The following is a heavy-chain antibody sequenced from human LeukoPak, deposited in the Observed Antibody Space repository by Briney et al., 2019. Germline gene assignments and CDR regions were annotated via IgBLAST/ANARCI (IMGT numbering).Heavy chain of an antibody. CDR2: IYYTGSS. CDR3: ASRRYTYANEY. CDR1: GGPISSYY. Sequence: SETLSLTCTVSGGPISSYYWSWIRQPPGKGLEWIGYIYYTGSSNYNPSLKSRVTISLDTSKNQFSLKLSSVTAADTAIYYCASRRYTYANEYWGQGTLITVSS. J-gene: IGHJ4*02. D-gene: IGHD5-18*01. V-gene: IGHV4-59*01.